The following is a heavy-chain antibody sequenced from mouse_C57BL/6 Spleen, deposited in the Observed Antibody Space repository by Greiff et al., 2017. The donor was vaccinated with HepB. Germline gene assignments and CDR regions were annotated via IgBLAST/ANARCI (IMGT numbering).Heavy chain of an antibody. Sequence: VQLQQSGPELVKPGASVKISCKASGYSFTDYNMNWVKQSNGKSLEWIGVINPNYGTTNYNQKFKGKSTLTVDKSSSTAYMQRSSLTAEDAAVYYCARLIGGEYYFDYWGQGTTLTVSS. J-gene: IGHJ2*01. V-gene: IGHV1-39*01. CDR3: ARLIGGEYYFDY. D-gene: IGHD2-14*01. CDR1: GYSFTDYN. CDR2: INPNYGTT.